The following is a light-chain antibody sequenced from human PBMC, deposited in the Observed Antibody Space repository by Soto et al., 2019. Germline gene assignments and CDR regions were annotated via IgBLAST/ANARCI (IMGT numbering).Light chain of an antibody. CDR3: QQYTSYPWT. Sequence: DIKMTQSPSTLSASLGDRATLTCRASQSISYWLAWFQQKAGKAPRLLIYEASRLESGVPSRISGSGSGTEFTLTISSLQPDDFATYYCQQYTSYPWTFGQGTKVDIK. CDR1: QSISYW. V-gene: IGKV1-5*03. CDR2: EAS. J-gene: IGKJ1*01.